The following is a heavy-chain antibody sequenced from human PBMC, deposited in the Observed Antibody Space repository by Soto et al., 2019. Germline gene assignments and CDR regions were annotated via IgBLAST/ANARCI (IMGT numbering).Heavy chain of an antibody. J-gene: IGHJ6*02. Sequence: GGSLRLSCAASGFTFSNAWMNWVRQAPGKGLEWVGRIKSKTDGGTTDYAAPVKGRFTISRDDSKNTLYLQMNSLKTEDTAVYYCTTALWFGESDYYGMDVGGQGTTVTVSS. D-gene: IGHD3-10*01. V-gene: IGHV3-15*07. CDR2: IKSKTDGGTT. CDR1: GFTFSNAW. CDR3: TTALWFGESDYYGMDV.